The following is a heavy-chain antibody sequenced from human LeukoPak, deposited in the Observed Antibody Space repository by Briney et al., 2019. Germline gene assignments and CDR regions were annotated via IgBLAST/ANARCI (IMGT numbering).Heavy chain of an antibody. V-gene: IGHV3-9*01. CDR1: GFIFDDYA. CDR2: ISWNSGSI. CDR3: AKDTKYGDHDAFDI. Sequence: PGGSLRLSCAASGFIFDDYAVHWVRQAPGKGLEWVSGISWNSGSIGYADSVKGRFTISRDNAKNSLYLQMNSLRAEDTALYYCAKDTKYGDHDAFDIWGQGTMVTVSS. J-gene: IGHJ3*02. D-gene: IGHD4-17*01.